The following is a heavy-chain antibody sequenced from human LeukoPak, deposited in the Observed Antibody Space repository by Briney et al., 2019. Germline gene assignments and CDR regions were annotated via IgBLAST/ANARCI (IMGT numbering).Heavy chain of an antibody. J-gene: IGHJ4*02. CDR3: ARRSCSSTSCTLGYFDY. CDR1: GFTFSDYY. V-gene: IGHV3-11*04. CDR2: ISSSGSTI. D-gene: IGHD2-2*01. Sequence: GGSLRLSCAASGFTFSDYYMSWIRQAPGKGLEGVSYISSSGSTIYYADSVKGRFTISRDNAKNSLYLQMNSLRAEDTAVYYCARRSCSSTSCTLGYFDYWGQGTLVTVSS.